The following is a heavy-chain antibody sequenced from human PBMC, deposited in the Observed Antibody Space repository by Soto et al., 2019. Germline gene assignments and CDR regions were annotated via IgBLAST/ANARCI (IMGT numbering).Heavy chain of an antibody. CDR1: GGSISSGGYY. V-gene: IGHV4-31*03. Sequence: SETLSLTCTVSGGSISSGGYYWSWIRQHPGKGLEWIGYIYYSGSTYYNPSLKSRVTISVDTSKNQFSLKLSSVTAADTAVYYCAREATNYDSSGGFDYWGQGTLVTVSS. J-gene: IGHJ4*02. CDR3: AREATNYDSSGGFDY. CDR2: IYYSGST. D-gene: IGHD3-22*01.